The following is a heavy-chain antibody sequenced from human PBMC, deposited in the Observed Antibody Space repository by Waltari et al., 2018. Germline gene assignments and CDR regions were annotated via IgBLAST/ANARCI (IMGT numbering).Heavy chain of an antibody. CDR2: VKPNSGNT. Sequence: QVQLVQSGAEVKKPGASVKVSCKASGYTFTSYDINWVRQATGHGLEWMGWVKPNSGNTGYAQKFQGRVTMTRDTSISTAYMELSRLRSDDTAVYYCASAVRYCSSTSCPGAFDYWGQGTLVTVSS. J-gene: IGHJ4*02. CDR1: GYTFTSYD. V-gene: IGHV1-8*01. D-gene: IGHD2-2*01. CDR3: ASAVRYCSSTSCPGAFDY.